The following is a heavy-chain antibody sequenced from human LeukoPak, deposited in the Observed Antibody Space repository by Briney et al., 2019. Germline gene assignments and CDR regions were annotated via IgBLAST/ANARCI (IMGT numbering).Heavy chain of an antibody. CDR2: IWYDGSNK. CDR1: GFIFSSHA. CDR3: ARDRDFWSGYLDY. J-gene: IGHJ4*02. D-gene: IGHD3-3*01. Sequence: PGGSLRLSCAASGFIFSSHAMHWVRQAPGKGLEWVAVIWYDGSNKYYADSVKGRFTISRDNSKNTLYLQINSLRAEDTAVYYCARDRDFWSGYLDYWGQGTLVTVSS. V-gene: IGHV3-33*08.